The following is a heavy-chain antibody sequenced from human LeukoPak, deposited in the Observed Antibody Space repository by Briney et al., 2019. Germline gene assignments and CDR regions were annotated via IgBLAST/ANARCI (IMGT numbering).Heavy chain of an antibody. J-gene: IGHJ4*02. D-gene: IGHD2-21*01. CDR1: GFTFSSYS. CDR3: AREDYCGGDCSLVPFDY. Sequence: GGSLRLSCAASGFTFSSYSMNRVRQAPGKGLEWVSSISSSSSYIYYADSVKGRFTISRDNAKNSLYLQMNSLRAEDTAVYYCAREDYCGGDCSLVPFDYWGQGTLVTVSS. CDR2: ISSSSSYI. V-gene: IGHV3-21*01.